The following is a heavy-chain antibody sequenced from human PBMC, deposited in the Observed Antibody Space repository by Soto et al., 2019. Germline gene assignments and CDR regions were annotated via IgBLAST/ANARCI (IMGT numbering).Heavy chain of an antibody. CDR2: IYSGGST. CDR3: ARIISPTTVAGPDY. D-gene: IGHD6-19*01. V-gene: IGHV3-53*04. CDR1: GFTVSSNY. J-gene: IGHJ4*02. Sequence: PVGSLRLSCAASGFTVSSNYMSWVRQAPGKGLEWVSVIYSGGSTYYADSVKGRFTISRHNSKNTLYLQMNSLRAEDTAVYYCARIISPTTVAGPDYWGQGTLVTVS.